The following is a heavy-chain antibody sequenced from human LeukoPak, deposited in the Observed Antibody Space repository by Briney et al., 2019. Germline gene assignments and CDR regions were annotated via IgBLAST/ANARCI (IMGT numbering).Heavy chain of an antibody. CDR1: GFTFSSYA. CDR3: GRDWKLDY. J-gene: IGHJ4*02. CDR2: IGDKGVDT. Sequence: GGSLRLSCAVSGFTFSSYAMSWVRQAPGKELEWVAAIGDKGVDTKYADSVKGRFTISRDNSKNTLYLQMNSLRVEDTAIYYCGRDWKLDYWGQGTLVTVSS. D-gene: IGHD1-1*01. V-gene: IGHV3-23*01.